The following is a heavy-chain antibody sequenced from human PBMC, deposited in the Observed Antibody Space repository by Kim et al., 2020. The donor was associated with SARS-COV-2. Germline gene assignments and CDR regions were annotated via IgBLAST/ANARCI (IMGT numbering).Heavy chain of an antibody. J-gene: IGHJ3*02. D-gene: IGHD1-26*01. V-gene: IGHV3-23*01. CDR3: AKVTPGWRLLRGAFDI. Sequence: SGKGRFTISRDNSKNTLYHQMNSLRAEDTAVYYYAKVTPGWRLLRGAFDIWGQGTMVTVSS.